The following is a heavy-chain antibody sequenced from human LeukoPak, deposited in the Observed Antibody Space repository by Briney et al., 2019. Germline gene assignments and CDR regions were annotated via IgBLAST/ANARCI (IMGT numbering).Heavy chain of an antibody. CDR3: ARDKSSGYYYFDY. CDR1: GFTFGSYG. Sequence: GGSLRLSCAASGFTFGSYGMHWVRQAPGKGLEWVAVIWYDGSNKYYADSVKGRFTISRDNSKNTLYLQMNSLRAEDTALYYCARDKSSGYYYFDYWGQGTLVTVSS. V-gene: IGHV3-33*01. CDR2: IWYDGSNK. D-gene: IGHD3-22*01. J-gene: IGHJ4*02.